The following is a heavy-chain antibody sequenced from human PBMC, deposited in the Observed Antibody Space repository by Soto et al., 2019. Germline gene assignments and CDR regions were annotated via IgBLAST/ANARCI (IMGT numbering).Heavy chain of an antibody. D-gene: IGHD3-22*01. J-gene: IGHJ4*02. CDR3: ARYYDSSGYFDY. Sequence: GGSLRLSCAASGFTVSSNYMSWVRQAPGKGLEWVSVIYSGGSTCYADSVKGRFTISRDNSKNTLYLQMNSLRAEDTAVYYCARYYDSSGYFDYWGQGTLVTVSS. CDR2: IYSGGST. CDR1: GFTVSSNY. V-gene: IGHV3-66*01.